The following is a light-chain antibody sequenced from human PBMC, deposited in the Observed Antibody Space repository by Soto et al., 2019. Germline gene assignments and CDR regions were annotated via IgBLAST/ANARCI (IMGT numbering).Light chain of an antibody. CDR1: QSVRTF. CDR2: DAS. V-gene: IGKV3-11*01. J-gene: IGKJ4*01. CDR3: QQRSSWPVT. Sequence: VLTQSQGTQSLFPEERTSPSSRSSQSVRTFLVWYQQKSCQSRSVFTYDASNRASDISDRLTGSGSGTDFTLTISSLEPEDFAVYHCQQRSSWPVTFGGGTKVDIK.